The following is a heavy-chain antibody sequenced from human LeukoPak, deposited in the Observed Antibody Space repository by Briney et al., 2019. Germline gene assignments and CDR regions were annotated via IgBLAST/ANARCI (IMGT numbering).Heavy chain of an antibody. Sequence: GASVKVSCKASGYTLTSYGISWVRQAPGQGLEWLGWISGYNGNTYYAQTPQDRVTMTTDTSTSTAYLELRSLRSDDTAVYYCAKDGRRYTSSWHYFDYWGQGTLVTVSS. J-gene: IGHJ4*02. CDR3: AKDGRRYTSSWHYFDY. D-gene: IGHD6-13*01. CDR2: ISGYNGNT. V-gene: IGHV1-18*01. CDR1: GYTLTSYG.